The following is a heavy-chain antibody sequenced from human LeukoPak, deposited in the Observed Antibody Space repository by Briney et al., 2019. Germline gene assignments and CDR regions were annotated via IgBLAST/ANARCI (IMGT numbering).Heavy chain of an antibody. CDR1: GFTFSTYN. J-gene: IGHJ4*02. CDR2: ISGTSRSTYI. Sequence: GGSLRLSCAASGFTFSTYNMHWVRQAPGKGLEWVSSISGTSRSTYIYYADSVKGRFTISRDNAENSLYLQMNSLRAEDAAVYYCARPSINDYGDFGYWGQGTLVTVSS. CDR3: ARPSINDYGDFGY. V-gene: IGHV3-21*01. D-gene: IGHD4-17*01.